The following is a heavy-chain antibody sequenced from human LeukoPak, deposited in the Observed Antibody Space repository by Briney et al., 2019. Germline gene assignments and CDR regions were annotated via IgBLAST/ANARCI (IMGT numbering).Heavy chain of an antibody. CDR1: GFTFSSHA. CDR3: ARDKSGGYCPDY. J-gene: IGHJ4*02. CDR2: ISYDGSYK. Sequence: PGGSLRLSCAASGFTFSSHAMHWVRQAPGKGLEWVAFISYDGSYKFYADSVKGRFTISRDNSKNTLDLQMNSLTTEEMAVYYCARDKSGGYCPDYWGQGALVTVSS. V-gene: IGHV3-30-3*01. D-gene: IGHD1-26*01.